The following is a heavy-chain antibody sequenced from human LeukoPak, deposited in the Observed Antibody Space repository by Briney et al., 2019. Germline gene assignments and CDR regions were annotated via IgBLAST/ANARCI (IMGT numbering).Heavy chain of an antibody. CDR3: ARDRIAVAGMGAFQH. Sequence: PGRSLTLSCAASRFTFSTYAMHWVRQAPAKGLEWVAGISNDGTNEDHADSVKGRFTISRDNSKNTLYLQMNSLRAEDTAIYYCARDRIAVAGMGAFQHWGQGTLVTVSS. D-gene: IGHD6-19*01. V-gene: IGHV3-30-3*01. CDR1: RFTFSTYA. CDR2: ISNDGTNE. J-gene: IGHJ1*01.